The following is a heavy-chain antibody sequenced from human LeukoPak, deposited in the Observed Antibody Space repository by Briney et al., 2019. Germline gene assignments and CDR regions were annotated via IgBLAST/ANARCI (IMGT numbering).Heavy chain of an antibody. CDR3: ARSIAAAGSSLFDY. J-gene: IGHJ4*02. CDR2: IDWDDDK. V-gene: IGHV2-70*11. Sequence: SGPALVKPTQTLTLTCTFSGFSLSTSGMCVSWIRQPPGKALEWLARIDWDDDKYYSTSLKTRLTISKDTSKNQVVLTMTNMDPVDTAAYYCARSIAAAGSSLFDYWGQGTLVTVSS. D-gene: IGHD6-13*01. CDR1: GFSLSTSGMC.